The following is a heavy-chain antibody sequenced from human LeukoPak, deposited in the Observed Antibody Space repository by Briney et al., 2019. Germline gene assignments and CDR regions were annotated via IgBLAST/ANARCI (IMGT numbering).Heavy chain of an antibody. Sequence: ASVKVSCEASGYTFTSYGISWVRQAPGQGLEWMGWISAYNGNTNYAQKLQGRVTMTRNTSISTAYMELSSLRSEDTAVYYCASSGLRNDYWGQGTLVTVSS. CDR3: ASSGLRNDY. D-gene: IGHD4-17*01. V-gene: IGHV1-18*01. CDR2: ISAYNGNT. CDR1: GYTFTSYG. J-gene: IGHJ4*02.